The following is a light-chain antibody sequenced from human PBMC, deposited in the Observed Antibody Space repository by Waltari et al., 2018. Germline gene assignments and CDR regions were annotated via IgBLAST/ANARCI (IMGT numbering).Light chain of an antibody. Sequence: EIVMTQSPATLSVSPGERATLSCRASQSVSSNLAWYQQKPGQAPRLLIYGASTRATGIPARFSGSGSGTDFTLTISSLQSEYFAVYYCQQYNNWPPLWTFGQGTKVEIK. V-gene: IGKV3-15*01. CDR3: QQYNNWPPLWT. CDR1: QSVSSN. J-gene: IGKJ1*01. CDR2: GAS.